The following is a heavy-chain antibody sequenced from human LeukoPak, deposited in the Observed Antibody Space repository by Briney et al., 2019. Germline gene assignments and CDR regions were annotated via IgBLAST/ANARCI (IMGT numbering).Heavy chain of an antibody. D-gene: IGHD6-19*01. Sequence: GSSVKVSCKASGGTFSSYAVTWVRQAPGRGLEWMAGIIPIFGTADYAQKFQGRVTIAADESTSTAYMELSSLRSEDTAVYYCARAPYSSGGSTNYYYSYYMDVWGTGTTVTVSS. CDR2: IIPIFGTA. J-gene: IGHJ6*03. CDR1: GGTFSSYA. CDR3: ARAPYSSGGSTNYYYSYYMDV. V-gene: IGHV1-69*01.